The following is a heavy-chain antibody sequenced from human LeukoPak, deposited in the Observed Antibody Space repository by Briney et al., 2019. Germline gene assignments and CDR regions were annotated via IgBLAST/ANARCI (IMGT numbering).Heavy chain of an antibody. Sequence: GGSLRLSCAASGFTVSTNYMNWVRQAPGKGLEWVSILYSGSDTYSADSVKGRFTISRGSSKNILSLQMNNLRAEDTAVYYCARVGDHFHWYLDLWGRGTLVTVSS. CDR1: GFTVSTNY. D-gene: IGHD3-10*01. V-gene: IGHV3-53*01. J-gene: IGHJ2*01. CDR3: ARVGDHFHWYLDL. CDR2: LYSGSDT.